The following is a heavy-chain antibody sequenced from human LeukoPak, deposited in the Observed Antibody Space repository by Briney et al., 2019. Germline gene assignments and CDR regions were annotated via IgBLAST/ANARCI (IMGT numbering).Heavy chain of an antibody. CDR3: ARGRDGYYAFDI. V-gene: IGHV1-69*04. D-gene: IGHD2/OR15-2a*01. Sequence: ASVKVSCKASGGTLSSYAIRRVPQAPGQGLGSMGRIIPILAIANYAQKFQGRVTITAAKSRSTAYMELSSLRCENTAVYYCARGRDGYYAFDIWGQGTMVSVSS. CDR1: GGTLSSYA. J-gene: IGHJ3*02. CDR2: IIPILAIA.